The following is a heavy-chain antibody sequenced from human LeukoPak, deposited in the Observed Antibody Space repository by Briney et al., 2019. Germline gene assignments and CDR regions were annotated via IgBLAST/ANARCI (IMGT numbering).Heavy chain of an antibody. D-gene: IGHD6-13*01. Sequence: SETVSLTCTVSGYSISSGYYWGWIRQPPGKGLEWIGNIYHSGSTFYNPSLKSRVTISVDTSKNQFSLKLSSVTAADTAVYYCARGYSSSWYFNWFDPWGQGTLVTASS. V-gene: IGHV4-38-2*02. J-gene: IGHJ5*02. CDR3: ARGYSSSWYFNWFDP. CDR1: GYSISSGYY. CDR2: IYHSGST.